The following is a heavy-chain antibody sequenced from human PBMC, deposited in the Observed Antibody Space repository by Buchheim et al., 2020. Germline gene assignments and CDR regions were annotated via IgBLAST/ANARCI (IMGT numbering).Heavy chain of an antibody. J-gene: IGHJ4*02. D-gene: IGHD6-19*01. CDR1: GFIFSGYG. Sequence: QVQLVESGGGVIQPGKSLRLSCAASGFIFSGYGMNWVRQTPGKGLEWVAFISYDGSKKEYADSVKGRFTISRDNSKNTLYLQMNSLRAEDTAVYYCAREETIAVVGTAIYYFDYWGQGTL. V-gene: IGHV3-30*03. CDR2: ISYDGSKK. CDR3: AREETIAVVGTAIYYFDY.